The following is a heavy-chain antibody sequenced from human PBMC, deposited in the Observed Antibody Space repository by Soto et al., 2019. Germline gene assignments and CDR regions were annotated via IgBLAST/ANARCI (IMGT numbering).Heavy chain of an antibody. D-gene: IGHD6-13*01. CDR3: AKVSSSWYAGFFDL. V-gene: IGHV3-23*01. Sequence: EVQLLESGGGLVQPGRSLRLSCTASGFTFSSHAMTWVSQAPGKRLEWVSGLSDSGDSIYYADSVKGRFTIYRDNSMNTLYLQMNTLRVEDTAVYYCAKVSSSWYAGFFDLWGQGTLVTVSS. CDR2: LSDSGDSI. J-gene: IGHJ4*02. CDR1: GFTFSSHA.